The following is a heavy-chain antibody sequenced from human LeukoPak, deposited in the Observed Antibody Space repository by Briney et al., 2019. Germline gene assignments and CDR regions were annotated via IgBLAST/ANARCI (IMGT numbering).Heavy chain of an antibody. CDR1: GFTFSDYT. CDR2: ISSSGTGI. J-gene: IGHJ4*02. CDR3: AASYSETQLYYFDY. Sequence: GGSLRLSCAASGFTFSDYTMNWVRQAPGKGLEWVAYISSSGTGIYYADSVKGRFAISRDNAKNSVYLQMNSLRGEDTAVYHCAASYSETQLYYFDYWGQGNLVTVSS. D-gene: IGHD1-26*01. V-gene: IGHV3-48*01.